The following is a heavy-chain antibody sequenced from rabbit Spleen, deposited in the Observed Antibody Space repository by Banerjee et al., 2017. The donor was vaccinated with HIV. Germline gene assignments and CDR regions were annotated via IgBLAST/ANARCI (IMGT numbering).Heavy chain of an antibody. J-gene: IGHJ4*01. Sequence: QSLEESGGDLVKPGASLTLTCTASGFSFSSNEYMCWVRQAPGKGLEWIGCIYGGSSGYTYYASWAKGRFTISTTSSTTVTLQMTSLTVADTAIYFCARRVSGGNWDLWGPGTLVTVS. V-gene: IGHV1S40*01. CDR2: IYGGSSGYT. D-gene: IGHD1-1*01. CDR3: ARRVSGGNWDL. CDR1: GFSFSSNEY.